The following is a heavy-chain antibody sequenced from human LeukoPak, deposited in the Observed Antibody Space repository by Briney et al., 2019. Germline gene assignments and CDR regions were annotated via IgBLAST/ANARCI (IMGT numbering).Heavy chain of an antibody. D-gene: IGHD2-15*01. V-gene: IGHV3-30*03. CDR1: GFTFSSYG. J-gene: IGHJ4*02. Sequence: GRSLRLSCAASGFTFSSYGMHWVRQAPGKGLEWVAVISYDGSNKYYADSVKGRFTIPRDNSKNTLYLQMNSLRAEDTAVYYCVRLLGGDCWGQGTLVTVSS. CDR2: ISYDGSNK. CDR3: VRLLGGDC.